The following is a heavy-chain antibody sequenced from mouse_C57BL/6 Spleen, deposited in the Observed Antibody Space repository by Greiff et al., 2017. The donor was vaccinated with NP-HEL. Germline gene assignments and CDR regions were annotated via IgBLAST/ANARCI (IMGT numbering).Heavy chain of an antibody. CDR3: ARDDDDGGFAY. V-gene: IGHV1-64*01. J-gene: IGHJ3*01. Sequence: QVQLQQSGAELVKPGASVKLSCKASGYTFTSYWMHWVKQRPGQGLEWIGMIHPNSGSTNYNEKFKSKATLTVDKSSSTAYMQLSSLTSEDSAVYYCARDDDDGGFAYWGQGTLVTVSA. CDR2: IHPNSGST. D-gene: IGHD2-4*01. CDR1: GYTFTSYW.